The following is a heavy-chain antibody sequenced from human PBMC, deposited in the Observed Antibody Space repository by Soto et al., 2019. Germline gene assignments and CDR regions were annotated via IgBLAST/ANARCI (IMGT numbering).Heavy chain of an antibody. J-gene: IGHJ4*02. CDR3: ARDSGTVAGTGTFDY. V-gene: IGHV4-59*01. CDR1: GGSITSYY. CDR2: IDNSGSS. D-gene: IGHD6-19*01. Sequence: SETLSLTCTVSGGSITSYYWSWIRQPPGEGLEWIGYIDNSGSSVSNPSLTSRVTISADASKDQFSLKLISVTAADTAVYFCARDSGTVAGTGTFDYWGQGALVTVSS.